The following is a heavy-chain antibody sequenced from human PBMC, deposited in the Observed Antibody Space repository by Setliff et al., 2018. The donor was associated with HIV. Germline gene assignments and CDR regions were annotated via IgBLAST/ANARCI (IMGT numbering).Heavy chain of an antibody. J-gene: IGHJ4*02. Sequence: ASVKVSCKASGGTFSSYAISWVRQAPGQGLEWMGWMNPNSGNTGYAQKFQGRVTMTRNTSISTAYMELSSLRSEDTAVYYCARSSGNGDYLDYWGQGTLVTVSS. CDR1: GGTFSSYA. CDR2: MNPNSGNT. D-gene: IGHD4-17*01. CDR3: ARSSGNGDYLDY. V-gene: IGHV1-8*02.